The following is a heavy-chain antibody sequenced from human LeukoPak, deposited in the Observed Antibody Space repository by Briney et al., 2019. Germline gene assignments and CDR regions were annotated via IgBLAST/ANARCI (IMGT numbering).Heavy chain of an antibody. J-gene: IGHJ4*02. CDR2: ISWNSGSI. CDR3: AKGSYDSSGYYGVFDY. Sequence: GGSLRLSCAASGFTFDDYAMHWVRQAPGKDLEWVSGISWNSGSIGYADSVKGRFTISRDNAKNSLYLQMNSLRAEDTALYYCAKGSYDSSGYYGVFDYWGQGTLVTVSS. D-gene: IGHD3-22*01. V-gene: IGHV3-9*01. CDR1: GFTFDDYA.